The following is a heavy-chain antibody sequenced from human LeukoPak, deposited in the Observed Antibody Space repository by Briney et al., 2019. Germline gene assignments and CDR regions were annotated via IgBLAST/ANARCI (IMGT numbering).Heavy chain of an antibody. J-gene: IGHJ4*02. Sequence: ASVKVSCKASGYTFTGYYMHWVRQAPGQGLEWMGWINPNSGGTNYAQKFQGRVTMTRDTSISTAYMELSRLRSDDAAVYYCARDPRRWRGNYYDSSTLGYWGQGTLVTVSS. V-gene: IGHV1-2*02. CDR3: ARDPRRWRGNYYDSSTLGY. CDR2: INPNSGGT. CDR1: GYTFTGYY. D-gene: IGHD3-22*01.